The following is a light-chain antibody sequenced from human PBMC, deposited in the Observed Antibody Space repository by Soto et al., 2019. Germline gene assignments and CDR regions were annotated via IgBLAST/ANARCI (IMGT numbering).Light chain of an antibody. CDR3: SSYTSSSTLV. CDR2: EVS. CDR1: SSDVGGYNY. J-gene: IGLJ2*01. V-gene: IGLV2-14*01. Sequence: QSVLTQPASVSGSPGQSITISCTGTSSDVGGYNYVSWYQQHPGKAPKLMIYEVSNRPSGVSNRFSGSESGNTASLTISGLQAQDEAAYYRSSYTSSSTLVFGGGTKVTVL.